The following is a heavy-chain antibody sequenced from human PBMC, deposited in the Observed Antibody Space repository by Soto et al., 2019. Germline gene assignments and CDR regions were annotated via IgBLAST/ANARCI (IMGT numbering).Heavy chain of an antibody. CDR3: ARHPIYCGGDCYEWVV. D-gene: IGHD2-21*02. V-gene: IGHV5-10-1*01. CDR2: IDPSDSYT. CDR1: GYSFTSYW. J-gene: IGHJ6*02. Sequence: TGESLKISCKGSGYSFTSYWISWVRQMPGKGLEWMGRIDPSDSYTNYSPSFQGHVTISADKSISTAYLQWSSLKASDTAMYYCARHPIYCGGDCYEWVVWGQGTTVTVSS.